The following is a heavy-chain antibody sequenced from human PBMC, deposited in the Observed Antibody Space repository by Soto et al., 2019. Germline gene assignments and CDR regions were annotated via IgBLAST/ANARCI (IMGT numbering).Heavy chain of an antibody. Sequence: SETLSLTCTVSGGSISSSSYYWGWIRQPPGKGLEWIGSIYYSGSTYYNPSLKSRVTISVDTSKNQFSLRLSSVTAADTAVYYCARLSSGWYFDYWGQGTLVTVSS. CDR2: IYYSGST. CDR1: GGSISSSSYY. CDR3: ARLSSGWYFDY. V-gene: IGHV4-39*01. D-gene: IGHD6-19*01. J-gene: IGHJ4*02.